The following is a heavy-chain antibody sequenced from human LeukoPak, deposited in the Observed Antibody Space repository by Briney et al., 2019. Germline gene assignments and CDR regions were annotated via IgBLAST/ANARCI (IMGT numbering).Heavy chain of an antibody. D-gene: IGHD6-19*01. CDR1: GGSFSGYY. J-gene: IGHJ4*02. V-gene: IGHV4-34*01. Sequence: SGTLSLTCAVYGGSFSGYYWSWIRQPPGKGLEWIGEINHSGSTNYKPSLKSRVTISVDTSKSQFSLKLSSVTAADTAVYYCARDFAVAGLTHDYWGQGTLVTVSS. CDR2: INHSGST. CDR3: ARDFAVAGLTHDY.